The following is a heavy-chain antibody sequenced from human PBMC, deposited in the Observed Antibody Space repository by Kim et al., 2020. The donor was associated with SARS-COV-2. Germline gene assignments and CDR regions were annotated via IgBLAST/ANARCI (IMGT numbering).Heavy chain of an antibody. CDR3: ARGRYSSSWYDY. Sequence: SETLSLTCAVYGGSFSGYYWSWIRQPPGKGLEWIGEINHSGSTNYNPSLKSRVTISVDTSKNQFSLKLSSVTAADTAVYYCARGRYSSSWYDYWGQGTLVTVSS. J-gene: IGHJ4*02. D-gene: IGHD6-13*01. CDR2: INHSGST. V-gene: IGHV4-34*01. CDR1: GGSFSGYY.